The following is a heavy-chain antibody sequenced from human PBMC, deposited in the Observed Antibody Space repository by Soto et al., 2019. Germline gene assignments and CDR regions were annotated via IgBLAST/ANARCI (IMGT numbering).Heavy chain of an antibody. Sequence: QVQLVQSGAEVKKPGSSVKVSCKASGGTFSPYTINWVRQAPGQGLEWMGRIIPFHDVTNYAQKFQARVTITADKSTSTAYMELSGLRFEDTAMYSCTRDWEITVSTWSFGGFWGRGTLVTVSS. J-gene: IGHJ4*02. D-gene: IGHD3-10*01. V-gene: IGHV1-69*08. CDR2: IIPFHDVT. CDR1: GGTFSPYT. CDR3: TRDWEITVSTWSFGGF.